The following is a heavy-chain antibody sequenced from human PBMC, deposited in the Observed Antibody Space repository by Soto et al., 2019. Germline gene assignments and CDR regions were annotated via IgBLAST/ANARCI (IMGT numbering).Heavy chain of an antibody. J-gene: IGHJ4*02. V-gene: IGHV1-69*12. CDR2: IIPSFGTA. CDR3: AVPPRGYRYGYRVMFDY. D-gene: IGHD5-18*01. CDR1: GGTFSSYA. Sequence: QVQLVQSGAEVKKPGSSVKVSCKASGGTFSSYAISWVRQAPGQGLEWMGGIIPSFGTANYAQKFQGRVTITADESTSTAYKELHSLRSEDTDVYYCAVPPRGYRYGYRVMFDYGGQGPLVAVSS.